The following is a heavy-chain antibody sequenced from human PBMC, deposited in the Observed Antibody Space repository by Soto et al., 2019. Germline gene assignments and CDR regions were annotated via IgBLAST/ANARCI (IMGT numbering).Heavy chain of an antibody. Sequence: ASVKVSCKASGYTFTSYAMHWVRQAPRQRLEWMGWINAGNGNTKYSQKFQGRVTITRDTSASTAYMELSSLRSEDTAVYYCARAGSSRWDYYYYYGMDVWGQGTTVTVSS. CDR1: GYTFTSYA. J-gene: IGHJ6*02. CDR3: ARAGSSRWDYYYYYGMDV. D-gene: IGHD6-13*01. CDR2: INAGNGNT. V-gene: IGHV1-3*01.